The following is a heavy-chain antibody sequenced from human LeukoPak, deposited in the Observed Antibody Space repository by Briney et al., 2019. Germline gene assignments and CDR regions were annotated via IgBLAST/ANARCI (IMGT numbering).Heavy chain of an antibody. D-gene: IGHD3-3*01. Sequence: GGSLRLSCAASGFTFSNAWMNWVRQAPGKGLEWVGRIKSKTDGGTTDYAAPVKGRFTISRDDSKNTLYLQMNSLRAEDTAVYYCAKDSSYYDFWSGYYTSYYYGMDVWGQGTTVTVSS. CDR3: AKDSSYYDFWSGYYTSYYYGMDV. V-gene: IGHV3-15*07. CDR2: IKSKTDGGTT. J-gene: IGHJ6*02. CDR1: GFTFSNAW.